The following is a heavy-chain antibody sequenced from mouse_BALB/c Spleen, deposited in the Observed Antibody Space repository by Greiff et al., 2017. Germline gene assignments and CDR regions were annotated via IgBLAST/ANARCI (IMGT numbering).Heavy chain of an antibody. CDR2: IDPYDSET. V-gene: IGHV1-61*01. CDR1: GYTFTNYW. Sequence: QVQLKESGAELVRPGTSVKISCKASGYTFTNYWLGWVKQRPGHGLEWIGRIDPYDSETHYNQKFKDKAILTVDKSSSTAYMQLSSLTSEDSAVYYCARSDRYDVAYWGQGTLVTVSA. J-gene: IGHJ3*01. CDR3: ARSDRYDVAY. D-gene: IGHD2-14*01.